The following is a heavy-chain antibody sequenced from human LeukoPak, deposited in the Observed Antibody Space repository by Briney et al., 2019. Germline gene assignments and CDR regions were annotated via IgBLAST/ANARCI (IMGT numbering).Heavy chain of an antibody. D-gene: IGHD3-10*01. CDR2: ISGSGGST. J-gene: IGHJ4*02. V-gene: IGHV3-23*01. CDR3: ACRFGELPYGGVDY. CDR1: GFTFSSYA. Sequence: GGSLRLSCAASGFTFSSYAMSWVRQAPGKGLEWVSAISGSGGSTYYADSVKGRFTISRDNSKNTLYLQMNSLRAEDTAVYYCACRFGELPYGGVDYWGQGTLVTVSS.